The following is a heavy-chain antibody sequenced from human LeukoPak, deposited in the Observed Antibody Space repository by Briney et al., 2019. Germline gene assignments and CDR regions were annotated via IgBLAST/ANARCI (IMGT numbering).Heavy chain of an antibody. J-gene: IGHJ5*02. CDR3: ARSRGYCSSTSCYMGLDWFDP. D-gene: IGHD2-2*02. CDR2: ISAYNGNT. Sequence: GASVKVSCKASGYTLTSYGISWVRQAPGQGLEWMGWISAYNGNTNYAQKLQGRVTMTTDTSTSTAYMELRSLRSDDTAVYYCARSRGYCSSTSCYMGLDWFDPWGQGTLVTVSS. CDR1: GYTLTSYG. V-gene: IGHV1-18*01.